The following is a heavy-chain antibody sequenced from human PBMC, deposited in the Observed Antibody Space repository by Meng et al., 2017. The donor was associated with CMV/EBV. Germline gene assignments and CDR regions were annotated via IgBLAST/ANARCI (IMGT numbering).Heavy chain of an antibody. Sequence: ASVKVSCKASGYTFTSYAMHWLRQAPGQRLEWMGWINPNSGGTNYAQKFQGRVTMTRDTSISTAYMELSRLRSDDTAVYYCARWGGTYRLALGYFDYWGQGTLVTVSS. CDR2: INPNSGGT. V-gene: IGHV1-2*02. CDR1: GYTFTSYA. J-gene: IGHJ4*02. CDR3: ARWGGTYRLALGYFDY. D-gene: IGHD6-19*01.